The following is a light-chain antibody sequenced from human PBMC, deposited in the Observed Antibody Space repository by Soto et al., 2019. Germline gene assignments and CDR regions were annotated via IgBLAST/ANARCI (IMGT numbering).Light chain of an antibody. CDR3: SSYAATSSLV. J-gene: IGLJ3*02. CDR1: SSDIGTYNF. V-gene: IGLV2-14*01. Sequence: QSALTQPASVSGSPGQSITMSCTGSSSDIGTYNFVSWYQQHADKAPRLILYEVSNRPSGVSSRFSGSKSGNSASLTISGLHPEDEAHYFCSSYAATSSLVFGGGTKLTVL. CDR2: EVS.